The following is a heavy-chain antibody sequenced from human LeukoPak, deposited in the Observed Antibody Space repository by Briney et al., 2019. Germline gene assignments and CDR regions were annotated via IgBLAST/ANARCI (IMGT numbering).Heavy chain of an antibody. V-gene: IGHV4-39*07. CDR1: GGSISSSSYY. J-gene: IGHJ4*02. CDR2: IYYSGST. Sequence: PSETLSLTCTVSGGSISSSSYYWGWIRQPPGKGLEWIGSIYYSGSTYYNPSLKSRVTISVDRSKNQFSLKLSSVTAADTAVYYCARAYDYDILSFDYWGQGTLVTVSS. CDR3: ARAYDYDILSFDY. D-gene: IGHD3-16*01.